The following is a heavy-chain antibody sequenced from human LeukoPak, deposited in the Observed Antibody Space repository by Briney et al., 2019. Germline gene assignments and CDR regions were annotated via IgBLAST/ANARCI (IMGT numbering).Heavy chain of an antibody. V-gene: IGHV1-8*01. J-gene: IGHJ5*02. CDR3: AREAVVTRNWFDP. Sequence: GASVKVSCKASGYTFTSYDINWVRQATGQGLEWMGWMNPNSGNTGYAQKFQGRVTMTRNTSISTAYMELSSLRSEDTAVYYCAREAVVTRNWFDPWGQGTLVTVSS. CDR2: MNPNSGNT. CDR1: GYTFTSYD. D-gene: IGHD4-23*01.